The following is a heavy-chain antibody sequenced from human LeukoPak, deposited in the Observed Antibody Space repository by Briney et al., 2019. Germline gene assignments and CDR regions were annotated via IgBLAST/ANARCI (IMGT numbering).Heavy chain of an antibody. J-gene: IGHJ5*01. D-gene: IGHD3-10*01. CDR1: GASLTIYY. Sequence: SETLSLTCSVSGASLTIYYWNWIRQPAGKGLEWIGRYASGTTTHNPSLKSQFTMSIDTSKNQVSLKLTSVTAADTAVYFCARLPGTGNYGWFDPWGQGTLVIVSS. V-gene: IGHV4-4*07. CDR2: YASGTT. CDR3: ARLPGTGNYGWFDP.